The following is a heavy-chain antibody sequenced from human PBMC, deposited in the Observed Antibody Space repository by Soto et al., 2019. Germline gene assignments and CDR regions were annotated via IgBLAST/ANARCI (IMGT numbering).Heavy chain of an antibody. CDR2: IIPIFGTA. J-gene: IGHJ4*02. Sequence: SVKVSCKASGYTFSSYAISWVRQAPGQGLEWMGGIIPIFGTANYAQKFQGRVTITADESTSTAYMELSSLRSEDTAVYYCAGEGRVGSMIVAYYFDYWGQGTLVTVSS. CDR1: GYTFSSYA. CDR3: AGEGRVGSMIVAYYFDY. D-gene: IGHD3-22*01. V-gene: IGHV1-69*13.